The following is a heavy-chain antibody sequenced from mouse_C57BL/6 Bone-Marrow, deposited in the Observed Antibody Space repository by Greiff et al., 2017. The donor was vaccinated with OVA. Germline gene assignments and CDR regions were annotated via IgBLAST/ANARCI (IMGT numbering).Heavy chain of an antibody. CDR3: ARVTTVVFDY. Sequence: VQLQQSGAELVKPGASVKLSCKASGYTFTSYWMQWVKQRPGQGLEWIGEIDPSDSYTNYNQKFKGKATLTVDTSSSPAYMQLSSLTSEDSAVYYCARVTTVVFDYWGQGTTLTVSS. CDR2: IDPSDSYT. D-gene: IGHD1-1*01. CDR1: GYTFTSYW. J-gene: IGHJ2*01. V-gene: IGHV1-50*01.